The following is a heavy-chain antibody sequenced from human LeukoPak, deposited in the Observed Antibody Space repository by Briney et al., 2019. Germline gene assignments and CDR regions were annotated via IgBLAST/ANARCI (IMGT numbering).Heavy chain of an antibody. CDR2: IYYSGST. Sequence: SETLSLTCAVYGGSFSGYYWSWIRQPPGKGLEWIGSIYYSGSTYYNPSLKSRVTISVDTSKNQFSLKLSSVTAADTAVYYCARARITIFGVVTPFDYWGQGTLVTVSS. D-gene: IGHD3-3*01. V-gene: IGHV4-34*01. CDR3: ARARITIFGVVTPFDY. J-gene: IGHJ4*02. CDR1: GGSFSGYY.